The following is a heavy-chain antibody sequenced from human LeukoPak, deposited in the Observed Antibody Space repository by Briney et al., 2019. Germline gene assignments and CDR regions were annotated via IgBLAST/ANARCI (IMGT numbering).Heavy chain of an antibody. D-gene: IGHD5-18*01. V-gene: IGHV4-31*03. CDR1: GVSISSGGYY. Sequence: SQTLSLTCTVSGVSISSGGYYWSWIRQHPGKHLEWIGYIYYSGSTYYNPSLKSRVTISVDTSKNQFSLKLSSVTAADTAVYYCARNTAMVPFDYWGQGTLVTVSS. CDR2: IYYSGST. J-gene: IGHJ4*02. CDR3: ARNTAMVPFDY.